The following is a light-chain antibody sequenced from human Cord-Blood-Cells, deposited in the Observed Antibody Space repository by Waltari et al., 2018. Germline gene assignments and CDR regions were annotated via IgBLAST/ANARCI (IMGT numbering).Light chain of an antibody. J-gene: IGKJ2*01. CDR3: QQSYSTPYT. CDR2: AAS. Sequence: DIQMTQSPSSLSASVGDRVTITCRASQSISSYLNWYKQKPGKAPKLLIYAASSLQRGVPSRFSVSGSGTDFTLTISSLQPEDFATYYCQQSYSTPYTFGQGTKLEIK. CDR1: QSISSY. V-gene: IGKV1-39*01.